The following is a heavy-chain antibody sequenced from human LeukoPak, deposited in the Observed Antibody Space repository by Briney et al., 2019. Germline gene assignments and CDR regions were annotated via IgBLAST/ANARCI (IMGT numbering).Heavy chain of an antibody. CDR2: INQDGSEK. CDR3: ARDDYNSGSYSYFDY. J-gene: IGHJ4*02. Sequence: PGGSLRLSCAASGFTFSRYWMHWVRQAPGKGLEWVANINQDGSEKYYLDSVKGRFTISRDNAKNSLFLQMNSLRAEDTAVYYSARDDYNSGSYSYFDYWGQGTLVTVSS. V-gene: IGHV3-7*01. CDR1: GFTFSRYW. D-gene: IGHD6-19*01.